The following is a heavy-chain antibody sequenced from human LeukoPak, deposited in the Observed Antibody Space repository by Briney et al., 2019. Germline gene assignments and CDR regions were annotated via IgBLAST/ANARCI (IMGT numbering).Heavy chain of an antibody. CDR2: VTTDGNGA. D-gene: IGHD3-16*01. CDR1: GFAFSSYA. Sequence: GGSLRLSCAASGFAFSSYAMTWVRQAPGKGLEWVAVVTTDGNGAYYADSVKGRFTIPRDNSHNTVFLQMRRLRLEDTALYFCAKTLGADCFDHWGQGTLVTVSS. CDR3: AKTLGADCFDH. V-gene: IGHV3-23*01. J-gene: IGHJ5*02.